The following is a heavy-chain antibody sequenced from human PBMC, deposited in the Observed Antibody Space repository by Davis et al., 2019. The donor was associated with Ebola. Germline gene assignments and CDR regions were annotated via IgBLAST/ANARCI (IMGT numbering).Heavy chain of an antibody. V-gene: IGHV1-2*02. Sequence: ASVKVSCKASGYTFTGYYMHWVRQAPGQGLEWMGWINPNSGGTNYAQKFQGRVTMTRDTYISTAYMELSRLRTDDTAVYYCARVRDYYDSGSYWDFDYWGQGTLVTVSS. D-gene: IGHD3-10*01. CDR2: INPNSGGT. CDR1: GYTFTGYY. J-gene: IGHJ4*02. CDR3: ARVRDYYDSGSYWDFDY.